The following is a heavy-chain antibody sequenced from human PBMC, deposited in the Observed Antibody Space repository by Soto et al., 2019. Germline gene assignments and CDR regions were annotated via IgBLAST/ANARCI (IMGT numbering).Heavy chain of an antibody. Sequence: GGSLRLSCAASGFTFSIYGMHWVRHAPGKGLEWVAVISYDGSNKYYADSVKGRFTISRDNSKNTLYLQMNSLRAEDTAVYYCAKDHLRNYDFWSGYPDYYYYGMDVWGQGTTVTVSS. J-gene: IGHJ6*02. CDR1: GFTFSIYG. CDR2: ISYDGSNK. CDR3: AKDHLRNYDFWSGYPDYYYYGMDV. V-gene: IGHV3-30*18. D-gene: IGHD3-3*01.